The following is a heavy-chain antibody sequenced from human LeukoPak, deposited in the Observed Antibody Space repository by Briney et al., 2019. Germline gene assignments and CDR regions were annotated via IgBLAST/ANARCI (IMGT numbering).Heavy chain of an antibody. CDR1: GFTFSSYW. V-gene: IGHV3-7*01. CDR3: ARESGSGSYFIYYYYYYMDV. CDR2: IKQDGSEK. D-gene: IGHD1-26*01. J-gene: IGHJ6*03. Sequence: PGGSLRLSCAASGFTFSSYWMSWVRQAPGKGLEWVANIKQDGSEKYYVDSVKGRFTISRDNAKNSLYLQMNSLRAEDTAVYYCARESGSGSYFIYYYYYYMDVWGKGTTVTVSS.